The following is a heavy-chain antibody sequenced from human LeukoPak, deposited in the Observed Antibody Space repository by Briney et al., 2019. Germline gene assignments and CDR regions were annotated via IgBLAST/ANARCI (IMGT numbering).Heavy chain of an antibody. CDR1: GFTLSTYA. CDR3: ARDSVAAAGSA. J-gene: IGHJ5*02. Sequence: GALRLSCAASGFTLSTYAMSWVRQTPGKGLEWVAATSSSDAGTYHADSVRGRFTISRDNSKNTLYLQMNSLRDEDTAVYYCARDSVAAAGSAWGQGTQVTVSS. CDR2: TSSSDAGT. D-gene: IGHD6-13*01. V-gene: IGHV3-23*01.